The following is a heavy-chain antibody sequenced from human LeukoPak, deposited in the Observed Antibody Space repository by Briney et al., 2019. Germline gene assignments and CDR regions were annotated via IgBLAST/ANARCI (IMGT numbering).Heavy chain of an antibody. CDR3: AKDRKPSTGYSSGWDLGY. Sequence: GGSLRLSCAASGFTFNSYAMSWVRQAPGKGLERVSAISGSGGSTYYADSVKGRFTISRDNSKNTLYLQMNSLRAEDTAVYYCAKDRKPSTGYSSGWDLGYWGQGTLVTVSS. V-gene: IGHV3-23*01. CDR2: ISGSGGST. D-gene: IGHD6-19*01. J-gene: IGHJ4*02. CDR1: GFTFNSYA.